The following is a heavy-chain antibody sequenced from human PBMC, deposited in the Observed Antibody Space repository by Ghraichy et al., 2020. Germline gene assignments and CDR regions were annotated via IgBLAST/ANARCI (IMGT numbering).Heavy chain of an antibody. CDR2: IYYSGSA. D-gene: IGHD5/OR15-5a*01. V-gene: IGHV4-30-4*01. J-gene: IGHJ3*02. CDR1: GGSISSVNYF. CDR3: AREVDIVSDTDAFDI. Sequence: SQTLSLTCTVSGGSISSVNYFWSWIRQPPGEGLEWIGYIYYSGSAYYNPSLESRVTISMDTSTNQFSLHLSSVTAADTAVYFCAREVDIVSDTDAFDIWGQGTMVSVCS.